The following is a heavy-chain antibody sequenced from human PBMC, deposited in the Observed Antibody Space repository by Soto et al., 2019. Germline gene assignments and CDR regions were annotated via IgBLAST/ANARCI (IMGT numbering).Heavy chain of an antibody. J-gene: IGHJ5*01. CDR1: GYTFTAYS. CDR2: VTAGKGNT. V-gene: IGHV1-3*01. D-gene: IGHD3-10*01. Sequence: QVQLVQPGAEVKEPGASVKVSCKASGYTFTAYSIHWVRQAPGQRFEWMGWVTAGKGNTDYSQKFQGRVTITRDTYASTAYMELYSLRSEDTAVYYCARENPPQAGSYYDSWGQGTLVTVSS. CDR3: ARENPPQAGSYYDS.